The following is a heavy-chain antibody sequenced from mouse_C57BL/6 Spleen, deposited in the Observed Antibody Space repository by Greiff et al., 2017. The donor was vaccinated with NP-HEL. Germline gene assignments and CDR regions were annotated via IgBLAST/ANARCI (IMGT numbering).Heavy chain of an antibody. D-gene: IGHD4-1*01. CDR3: TTLGPYYFDY. Sequence: EVQLQESGAELVRPGASVKLSCTASGFNIKDDYMHWVKQRPEQGLEWIGWIDPENGDTEYASKFQGKATITADTSSNTAYLQLSSLTSEDTAVYYCTTLGPYYFDYWGQGTTLTVSS. J-gene: IGHJ2*01. CDR2: IDPENGDT. V-gene: IGHV14-4*01. CDR1: GFNIKDDY.